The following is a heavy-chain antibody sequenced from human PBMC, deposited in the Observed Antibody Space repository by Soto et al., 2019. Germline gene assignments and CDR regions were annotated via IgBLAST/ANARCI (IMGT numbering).Heavy chain of an antibody. V-gene: IGHV4-31*03. J-gene: IGHJ5*02. CDR3: ARVYGYSSNHRFEFDP. Sequence: QVQLQESGPGLVKPSQTLSLTCTVSGGSISSGGYYWSWIRQHPGKGLEWIGYIYYSGSTYYNPSLQSRVTISVDTSKNQFSLKLSSVTAADTAVYYCARVYGYSSNHRFEFDPWGQGTLVTVSS. D-gene: IGHD6-13*01. CDR1: GGSISSGGYY. CDR2: IYYSGST.